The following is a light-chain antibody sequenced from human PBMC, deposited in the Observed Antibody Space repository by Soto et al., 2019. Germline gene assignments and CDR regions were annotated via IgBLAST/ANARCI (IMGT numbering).Light chain of an antibody. CDR1: SSDVGGYEY. Sequence: QSVLTQPASVSGSPGQSITISCTGTSSDVGGYEYVSWYQQHPAKAPKLVIYEISNRPSGVSTRFSGSKSGNTASLTISGLQADDEADYYCCSYTTSSASVFGTGTKVTVL. J-gene: IGLJ1*01. CDR3: CSYTTSSASV. CDR2: EIS. V-gene: IGLV2-14*01.